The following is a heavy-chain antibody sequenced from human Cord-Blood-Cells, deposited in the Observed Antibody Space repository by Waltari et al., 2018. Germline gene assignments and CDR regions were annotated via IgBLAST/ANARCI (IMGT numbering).Heavy chain of an antibody. CDR2: INNSGST. CDR1: GGSFSGYY. Sequence: QVQLQQWGAGLLKPSETLSLTCAVYGGSFSGYYWSWIRQPPGKGLEWIGEINNSGSTNYNPSLKSRVTISVDTSKNQFSLKLSSVTAADTAVYYCARVGSSAQTNWFDPWGQGTLVTVSS. V-gene: IGHV4-34*01. CDR3: ARVGSSAQTNWFDP. J-gene: IGHJ5*02. D-gene: IGHD6-6*01.